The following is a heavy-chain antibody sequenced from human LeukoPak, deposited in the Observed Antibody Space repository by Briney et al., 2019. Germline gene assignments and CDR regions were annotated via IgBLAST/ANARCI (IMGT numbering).Heavy chain of an antibody. V-gene: IGHV1-46*01. CDR2: INPSDGST. CDR1: GYTFTSYY. J-gene: IGHJ4*02. Sequence: ASVKVSCKASGYTFTSYYMHWARQAPGQGLEWMGIINPSDGSTSYAQKFQGRVTITADKSTSTAYMELSSLRSEDTAVYYCAREQRFGEIFIDYWGQGTLVTVSS. CDR3: AREQRFGEIFIDY. D-gene: IGHD3-10*01.